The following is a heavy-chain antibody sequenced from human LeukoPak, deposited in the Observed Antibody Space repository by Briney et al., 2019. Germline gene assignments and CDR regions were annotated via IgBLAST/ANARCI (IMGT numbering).Heavy chain of an antibody. D-gene: IGHD5-24*01. V-gene: IGHV3-53*01. J-gene: IGHJ1*01. Sequence: GGSLRLSCAASGFTVSSNYMSWVRQAPGKGLEGVSVIYSGGSTYYADSVKGRFTISRDSSRNTLYLQMNSLRAEDTAVYYCAIVEMTTSAEYFQHWGQGTLVTVSS. CDR2: IYSGGST. CDR1: GFTVSSNY. CDR3: AIVEMTTSAEYFQH.